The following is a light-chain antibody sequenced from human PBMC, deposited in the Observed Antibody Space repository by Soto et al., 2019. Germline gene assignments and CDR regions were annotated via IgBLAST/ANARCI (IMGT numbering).Light chain of an antibody. Sequence: DIQMTQSPSAVSASVGERVTITCRASQDISSRLAWYQHKAGEAPKLLISDASRLQTGVPSRFSGSESGTDFSLTIISLQPEDFASYYCHQAHSFPFTFGPGTKVEIK. V-gene: IGKV1-12*01. CDR3: HQAHSFPFT. CDR1: QDISSR. CDR2: DAS. J-gene: IGKJ3*01.